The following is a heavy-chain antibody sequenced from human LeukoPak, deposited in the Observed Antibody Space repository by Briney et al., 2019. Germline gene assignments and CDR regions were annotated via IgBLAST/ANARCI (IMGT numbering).Heavy chain of an antibody. J-gene: IGHJ4*02. Sequence: ASVKVSCKASGYTFTNYYMHWVRQAPGQGLQWMGIINPSGGSTSYAQKFQGRVTMTRDTSTSTVYMELSSLRSVDTAVYYCAREMEQGSTTWIQLWLLSHRPFDYWGQGTLVTVSS. D-gene: IGHD5-18*01. V-gene: IGHV1-46*01. CDR1: GYTFTNYY. CDR3: AREMEQGSTTWIQLWLLSHRPFDY. CDR2: INPSGGST.